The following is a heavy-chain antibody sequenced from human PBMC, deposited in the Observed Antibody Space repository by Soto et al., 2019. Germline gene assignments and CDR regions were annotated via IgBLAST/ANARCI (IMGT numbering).Heavy chain of an antibody. Sequence: GGSLRLSCAASGFTVSSNYMSWVRQAPGEGLEWVSVIYSGGSTYYADSVKGRFTISRDNSKNTLYLRMNGLRAEDTAVYYCARVLLGGGYSWTYEGPYGMDVWGQGTTVTVSS. CDR2: IYSGGST. CDR3: ARVLLGGGYSWTYEGPYGMDV. V-gene: IGHV3-66*01. CDR1: GFTVSSNY. D-gene: IGHD1-7*01. J-gene: IGHJ6*02.